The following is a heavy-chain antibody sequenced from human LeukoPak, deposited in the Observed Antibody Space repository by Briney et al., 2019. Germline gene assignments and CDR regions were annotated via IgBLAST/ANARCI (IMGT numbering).Heavy chain of an antibody. J-gene: IGHJ4*02. CDR1: SASISSTIYY. V-gene: IGHV4-39*07. Sequence: SETLSLTCTVSSASISSTIYYWGWIRQPPGKGLEWIGEINHSGSTNYNPSLKSRVTISVDTSKNQFSLRLTSVTAADTTVYFCATLVSTRYYFDYWGQGTLVTVSS. CDR2: INHSGST. D-gene: IGHD5/OR15-5a*01. CDR3: ATLVSTRYYFDY.